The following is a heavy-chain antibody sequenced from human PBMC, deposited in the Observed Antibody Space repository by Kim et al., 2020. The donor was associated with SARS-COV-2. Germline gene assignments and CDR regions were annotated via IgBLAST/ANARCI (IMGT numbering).Heavy chain of an antibody. V-gene: IGHV3-30*18. CDR1: GFTFSSYG. D-gene: IGHD6-19*01. CDR3: AKVLVAYSSGWHRPAAFDY. CDR2: ISYDGSNK. Sequence: GGSLRLSCAASGFTFSSYGMHWVRQAPGKGLEWVAVISYDGSNKYYADSVKGRFTISRDNSKNTLYLQMNSLRAEDTAVYYCAKVLVAYSSGWHRPAAFDYWGQGTLVTVSS. J-gene: IGHJ4*02.